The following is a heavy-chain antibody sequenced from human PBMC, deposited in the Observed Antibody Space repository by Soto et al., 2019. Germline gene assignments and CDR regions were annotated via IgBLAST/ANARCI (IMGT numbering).Heavy chain of an antibody. CDR3: TRATVVRGSYYYGMDV. CDR2: IRSKAYGGTT. CDR1: GFTFGDYA. Sequence: GESLKISCTASGFTFGDYAMSWVRQAPGKGLEWVGFIRSKAYGGTTEYAASVKGRFTISRDDSKSIAYLQMNSLKTEDTAVYYCTRATVVRGSYYYGMDVWGQGTTVTVSS. J-gene: IGHJ6*02. D-gene: IGHD4-17*01. V-gene: IGHV3-49*04.